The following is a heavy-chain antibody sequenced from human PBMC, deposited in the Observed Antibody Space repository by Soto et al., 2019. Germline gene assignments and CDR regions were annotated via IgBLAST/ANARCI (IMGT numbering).Heavy chain of an antibody. CDR2: IYHSGST. CDR1: GGSFSDYY. CDR3: ARGSPGILTGYYLYYFDY. J-gene: IGHJ4*02. Sequence: QVQLQQWGAGLLKPSETLSLTCAVYGGSFSDYYWSWIRQPPGKGLEWIGEIYHSGSTNYNPSLKRRVTIAVDASKNQFSLILSSVAAADTAVYYCARGSPGILTGYYLYYFDYWGQGNLVTVSS. V-gene: IGHV4-34*01. D-gene: IGHD3-9*01.